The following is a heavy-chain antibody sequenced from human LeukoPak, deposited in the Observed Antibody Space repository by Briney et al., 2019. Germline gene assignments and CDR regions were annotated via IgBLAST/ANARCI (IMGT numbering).Heavy chain of an antibody. CDR2: INPSGGST. Sequence: GASVKVSCKASGYTFTSYYMHWVRQAPGQGLEWMGIINPSGGSTSYAQKFQGRVTTTRDTSTSTVYMELSSLRSEDTAVYYCARDVCGGTSFFNYYYYMDVWGKGTTVTISS. CDR3: ARDVCGGTSFFNYYYYMDV. J-gene: IGHJ6*03. V-gene: IGHV1-46*01. D-gene: IGHD4-23*01. CDR1: GYTFTSYY.